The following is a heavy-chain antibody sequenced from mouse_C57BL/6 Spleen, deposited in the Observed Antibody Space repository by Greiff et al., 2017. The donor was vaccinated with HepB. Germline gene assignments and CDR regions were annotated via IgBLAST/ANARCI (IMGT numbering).Heavy chain of an antibody. CDR2: IHPNSGST. CDR1: GYTFTSYW. J-gene: IGHJ2*01. CDR3: AREGEYDYDVDY. Sequence: QVQLQQPGAELVKPGASVKLSCKASGYTFTSYWMHWVKQRPGQGLEWIGMIHPNSGSTNYNEKFKSKATLTVDKSSSTAYMQLSSLTSEDSAVYYCAREGEYDYDVDYWGQGTTLTVSS. D-gene: IGHD2-4*01. V-gene: IGHV1-64*01.